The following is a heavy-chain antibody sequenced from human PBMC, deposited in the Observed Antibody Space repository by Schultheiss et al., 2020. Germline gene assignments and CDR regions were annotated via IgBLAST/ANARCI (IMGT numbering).Heavy chain of an antibody. V-gene: IGHV4-59*01. J-gene: IGHJ4*02. Sequence: SETLSLTCTVSGGSISSYYWSWIRQPPGKGLEWIGYIYYSGSTNYNPSLKSRVTISVDTSKNQFSLNLSSVTAADTAVYYCARVGWDGDASYYFDYWGQGTLVNVYS. CDR1: GGSISSYY. CDR3: ARVGWDGDASYYFDY. CDR2: IYYSGST. D-gene: IGHD1-26*01.